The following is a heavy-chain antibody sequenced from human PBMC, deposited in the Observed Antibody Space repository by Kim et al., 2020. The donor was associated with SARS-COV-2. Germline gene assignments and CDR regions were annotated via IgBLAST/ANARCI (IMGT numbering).Heavy chain of an antibody. Sequence: GGSLRLSCAASGFTFSSYGMHWVRQAPGKGLEWVAVISYDGSNKYYADSVKGRFTISRDNSKNTLYLQMNSLRAEDTAVYYCARVDYYESSGYVMDVWGQGTTVTVS. CDR1: GFTFSSYG. CDR2: ISYDGSNK. J-gene: IGHJ6*02. CDR3: ARVDYYESSGYVMDV. D-gene: IGHD3-22*01. V-gene: IGHV3-33*05.